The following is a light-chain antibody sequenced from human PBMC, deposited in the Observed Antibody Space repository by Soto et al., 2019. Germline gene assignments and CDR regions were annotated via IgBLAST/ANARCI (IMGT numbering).Light chain of an antibody. V-gene: IGKV1-9*01. J-gene: IGKJ3*01. Sequence: IQLTQSPSSLSASVGDRVTISCRASQGIANFLAWYQQKPGKAPKLLIYGASPVQSGVPSMFSGSGSGTDFPLTISILQPEDFATYYCQQLNSFPLPFGPGTKVYIK. CDR2: GAS. CDR3: QQLNSFPLP. CDR1: QGIANF.